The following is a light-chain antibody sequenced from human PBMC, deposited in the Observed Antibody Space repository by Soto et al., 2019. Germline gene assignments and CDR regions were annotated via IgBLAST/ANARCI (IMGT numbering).Light chain of an antibody. CDR2: GAS. Sequence: EIVFTQSPGTLSLSPGESGTLSCRASESVSSDYLAWHQQKPGQAPRLLIYGASTRATGIPARFSGSGSGTEFSLTISSLEPEDFAVYYCQQRSSAITFGQGTRLEIK. J-gene: IGKJ5*01. V-gene: IGKV3D-20*02. CDR1: ESVSSDY. CDR3: QQRSSAIT.